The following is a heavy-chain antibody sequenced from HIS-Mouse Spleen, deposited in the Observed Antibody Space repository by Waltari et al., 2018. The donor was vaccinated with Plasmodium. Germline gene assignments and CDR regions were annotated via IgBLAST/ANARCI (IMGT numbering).Heavy chain of an antibody. CDR3: ARGSAGDAFDI. CDR2: ISPYKGNT. D-gene: IGHD6-19*01. V-gene: IGHV1-18*01. CDR1: GYTFTNFG. Sequence: QVQLVQSGAEVKKPGASVKVSCKAPGYTFTNFGISWVRQDPGQGLEWMGWISPYKGNTHFAQKLQGRVTMTTDTSTSTAYMELRSLRSDDTAVYYCARGSAGDAFDIWGQGTMVTVSS. J-gene: IGHJ3*02.